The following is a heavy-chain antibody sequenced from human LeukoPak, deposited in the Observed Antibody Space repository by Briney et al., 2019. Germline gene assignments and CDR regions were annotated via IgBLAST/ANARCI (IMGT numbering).Heavy chain of an antibody. D-gene: IGHD3-3*01. J-gene: IGHJ4*02. CDR3: AKSRAYDFWSGYYQDEKVAPDY. CDR1: GFTFTSSA. V-gene: IGHV3-23*01. Sequence: PGGSLRLSCGASGFTFTSSAMSWVRQAPGKGLEWVSGIRGIGGTTYYADSVKGRFSISRDNSKNTLYLQMNSLRAEDTAVYYCAKSRAYDFWSGYYQDEKVAPDYWGQGTLVTVSS. CDR2: IRGIGGTT.